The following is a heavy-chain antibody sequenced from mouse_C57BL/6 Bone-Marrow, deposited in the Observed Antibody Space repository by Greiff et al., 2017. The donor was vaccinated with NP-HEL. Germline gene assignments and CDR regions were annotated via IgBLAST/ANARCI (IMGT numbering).Heavy chain of an antibody. J-gene: IGHJ4*01. Sequence: EVQVVESGAELVRPGASVKLSCTASGFNIKDDYMHWVKQRPEQGLEWIGWIDPENGDTEYASKFQGKATITADTSSNTAYLQLSSLTSEDTAVYYCTTLLYYDYDGDWAMDYWGQGTSVTVSS. CDR2: IDPENGDT. V-gene: IGHV14-4*01. CDR3: TTLLYYDYDGDWAMDY. D-gene: IGHD2-4*01. CDR1: GFNIKDDY.